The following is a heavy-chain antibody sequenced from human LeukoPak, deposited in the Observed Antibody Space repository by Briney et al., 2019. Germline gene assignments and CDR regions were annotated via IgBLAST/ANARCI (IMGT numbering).Heavy chain of an antibody. D-gene: IGHD3-22*01. J-gene: IGHJ6*02. Sequence: GGSLRLSCAASGFTFSSYWMHWVRQAPGKGLEWVAVISYDGSNKYYADSVKGRFTISRDNSKNTLYLQMNSLRAEDTAVYYCAKDEPDSSGYYYYYYYYGMDVWGQGTTVTVSS. CDR2: ISYDGSNK. V-gene: IGHV3-30*18. CDR3: AKDEPDSSGYYYYYYYYGMDV. CDR1: GFTFSSYW.